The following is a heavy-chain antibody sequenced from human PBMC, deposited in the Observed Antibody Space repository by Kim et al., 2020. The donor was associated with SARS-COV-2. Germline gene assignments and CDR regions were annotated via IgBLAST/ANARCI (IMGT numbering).Heavy chain of an antibody. V-gene: IGHV5-10-1*01. Sequence: PSFQRHVTISADKSISTAYLQWSSLKASDTAMYYCARKTGDYYYYGMDVWGQGTTVTVSS. J-gene: IGHJ6*02. D-gene: IGHD1-1*01. CDR3: ARKTGDYYYYGMDV.